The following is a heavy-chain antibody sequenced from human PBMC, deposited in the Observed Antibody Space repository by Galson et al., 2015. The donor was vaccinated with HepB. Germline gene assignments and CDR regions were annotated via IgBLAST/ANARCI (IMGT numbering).Heavy chain of an antibody. CDR2: ISGSGGST. CDR3: AKVVDFWSGYMDV. Sequence: SLRLSCAASGFTFSSYAMSWVRQAPGKGLEWVSAISGSGGSTYYADSVKGRFTISRDNSKNTLYLQMNSLRAEDTAVYYCAKVVDFWSGYMDVWGKGTTVTVSS. CDR1: GFTFSSYA. D-gene: IGHD3-3*01. V-gene: IGHV3-23*01. J-gene: IGHJ6*03.